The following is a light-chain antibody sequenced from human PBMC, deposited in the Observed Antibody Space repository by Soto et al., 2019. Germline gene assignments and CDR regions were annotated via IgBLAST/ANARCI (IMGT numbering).Light chain of an antibody. CDR2: GAS. V-gene: IGKV3-20*01. CDR3: QHYGT. CDR1: QFVSSTY. Sequence: EVVLTQSPGTLSLSPGARATLSCRASQFVSSTYLAWYQQRPGQAPRLLIYGASSRATGIPDRFSGSGSGTDFTLTVSRLEPEDFAVYFCQHYGTFGPGTKVDIK. J-gene: IGKJ3*01.